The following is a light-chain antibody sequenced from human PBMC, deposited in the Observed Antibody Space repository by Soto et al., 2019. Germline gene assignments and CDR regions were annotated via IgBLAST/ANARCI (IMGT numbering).Light chain of an antibody. CDR3: HQYGSSPWT. CDR2: GAS. J-gene: IGKJ1*01. CDR1: QSVSTNY. V-gene: IGKV3-20*01. Sequence: EIVLTQSPGTLSLSPGERATLSCRASQSVSTNYLAWYQQKLGQAPRLLIYGASSRATGIPDRFSGSGSGTDFTLTISRLEPEDFTVYYCHQYGSSPWTFDQGTKVEI.